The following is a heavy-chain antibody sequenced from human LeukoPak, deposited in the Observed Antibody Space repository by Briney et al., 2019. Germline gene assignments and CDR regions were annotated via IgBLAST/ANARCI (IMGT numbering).Heavy chain of an antibody. CDR2: IHYSGNT. Sequence: SETLSLTCTVSGGSISSYHWSWIRQPPGTGLEWIGYIHYSGNTNYNPSLRSRVTISVDTSKNQFSLRLSSVTAADTAVYYCARARLGGIVVVPAGSEGRYWFGPWGQGTLVTVSS. CDR1: GGSISSYH. J-gene: IGHJ5*02. CDR3: ARARLGGIVVVPAGSEGRYWFGP. V-gene: IGHV4-59*01. D-gene: IGHD2-2*01.